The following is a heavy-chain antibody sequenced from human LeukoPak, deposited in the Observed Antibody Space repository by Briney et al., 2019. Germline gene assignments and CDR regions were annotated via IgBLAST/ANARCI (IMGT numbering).Heavy chain of an antibody. CDR2: ISSNGGST. J-gene: IGHJ4*02. CDR1: GFTFSSYA. D-gene: IGHD3-10*01. Sequence: GGSLRLSCAACGFTFSSYAMHWVRQAPGKGLEYVSAISSNGGSTYYANSVKGRFTISRDNSKNTLYLQMGSPRAEDMAVYYCARSGTMVRGVINYFDYWAREPWSPSPQ. CDR3: ARSGTMVRGVINYFDY. V-gene: IGHV3-64*01.